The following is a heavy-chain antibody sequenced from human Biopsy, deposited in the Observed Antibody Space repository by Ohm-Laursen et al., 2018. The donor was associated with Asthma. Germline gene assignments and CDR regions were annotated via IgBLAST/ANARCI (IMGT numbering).Heavy chain of an antibody. CDR3: ASDFPKDYVRYNFQF. Sequence: SEKASCNVSGYSLTDLSMHWVRQAPGQGLEWMGGHDHEEGGTVNAWRFQGRVTMTEDTSTGTAYMELSSLSSEDTAVYYCASDFPKDYVRYNFQFWGQGTLVTVSS. D-gene: IGHD4-17*01. J-gene: IGHJ4*02. CDR1: GYSLTDLS. V-gene: IGHV1-24*01. CDR2: HDHEEGGT.